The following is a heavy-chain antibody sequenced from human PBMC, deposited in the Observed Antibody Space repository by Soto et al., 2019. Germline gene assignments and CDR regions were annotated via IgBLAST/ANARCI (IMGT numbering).Heavy chain of an antibody. D-gene: IGHD3-3*01. Sequence: GGSLRLSCAASGFTFSSYAMSWVRQAPGKGLEWVSAISGSGGSTYYADSVKGRFTISRDNSKNTLYLQMNSLRAEDTAVYYCEKHRASGYHKYYFDYWGQGTLVTVSS. CDR3: EKHRASGYHKYYFDY. J-gene: IGHJ4*02. CDR2: ISGSGGST. CDR1: GFTFSSYA. V-gene: IGHV3-23*01.